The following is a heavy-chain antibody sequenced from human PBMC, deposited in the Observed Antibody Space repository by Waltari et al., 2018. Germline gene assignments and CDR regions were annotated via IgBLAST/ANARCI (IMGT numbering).Heavy chain of an antibody. V-gene: IGHV3-21*01. CDR2: ISSSSSYI. D-gene: IGHD2-15*01. J-gene: IGHJ4*02. CDR1: GFTFSSYS. CDR3: ARGVYCSGGSCYSVFDY. Sequence: EVQLVESGGGLVKPGGSLRLSCAASGFTFSSYSMNWVRQAPGKGLEWVSSISSSSSYIDAADSVKGRFTISRDNAKNSMYLQMNSLRAEDTAVYYCARGVYCSGGSCYSVFDYWGQGTLVTVSS.